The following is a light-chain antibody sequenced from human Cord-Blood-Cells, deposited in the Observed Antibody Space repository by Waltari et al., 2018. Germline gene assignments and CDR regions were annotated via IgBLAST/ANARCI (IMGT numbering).Light chain of an antibody. V-gene: IGKV4-1*01. J-gene: IGKJ1*01. CDR1: QSVLYSSNNKNY. Sequence: DIVMTQSPDSLAVSLGEKATLNCKSRQSVLYSSNNKNYLAWYQQKPGQPPKLLIYWASTRESGVPDRFSGSGSATDFTLTISSLQAEDVAVYYCQQYYSTPWTFGQGTKVEIK. CDR2: WAS. CDR3: QQYYSTPWT.